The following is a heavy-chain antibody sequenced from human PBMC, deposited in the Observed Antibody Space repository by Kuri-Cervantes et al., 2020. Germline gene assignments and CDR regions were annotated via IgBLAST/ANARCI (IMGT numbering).Heavy chain of an antibody. CDR1: GFTFSDYY. CDR2: ISYDGSNK. D-gene: IGHD3-3*01. V-gene: IGHV3-30-3*01. Sequence: GESLKISCAASGFTFSDYYMSWIRQAPGKGLEWVAVISYDGSNKYYADSVKGRFTISRDNSKNTLYLQMNSLRAEDTAVCYCARQITIFGGGMDVWGQGTTVTVSS. J-gene: IGHJ6*02. CDR3: ARQITIFGGGMDV.